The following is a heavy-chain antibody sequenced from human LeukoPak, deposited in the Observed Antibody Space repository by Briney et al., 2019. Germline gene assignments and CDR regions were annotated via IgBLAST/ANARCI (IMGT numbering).Heavy chain of an antibody. CDR3: ASLFYYDIGD. Sequence: TSDTLSLTCTVCGGPINRSSYYWGWIRQPPGKGLGWIGSIYYSGSNYYNPSLKSRVTISVDTSKNQLSLKLSSVTAADTAVYYCASLFYYDIGDWGQGTLVTVSS. CDR2: IYYSGSN. V-gene: IGHV4-39*01. CDR1: GGPINRSSYY. D-gene: IGHD3-22*01. J-gene: IGHJ4*02.